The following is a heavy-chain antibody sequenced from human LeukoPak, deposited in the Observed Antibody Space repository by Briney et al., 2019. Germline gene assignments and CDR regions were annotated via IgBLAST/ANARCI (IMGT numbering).Heavy chain of an antibody. V-gene: IGHV4-61*02. D-gene: IGHD5-24*01. Sequence: SETLSLTCTVSGGSISSGSYYWRWIRQPAGTGLEWIGCIFPSGSTNYNSSLKSRVTVSVDTSKNQFSLKVSSVTAADTAVYYCARGRRDGYNFYWYFDLWGRGTLVTVSS. CDR3: ARGRRDGYNFYWYFDL. CDR2: IFPSGST. J-gene: IGHJ2*01. CDR1: GGSISSGSYY.